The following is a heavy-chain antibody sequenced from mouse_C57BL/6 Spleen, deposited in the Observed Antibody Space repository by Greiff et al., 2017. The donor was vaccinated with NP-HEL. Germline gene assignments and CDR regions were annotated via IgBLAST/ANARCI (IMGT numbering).Heavy chain of an antibody. J-gene: IGHJ2*01. CDR1: GYTFTSYW. Sequence: VQLQQPGAELVMPGASVKLSCKASGYTFTSYWMHWVKQRPGQGLEWIGEIDPSDSYTNYNQKFKGKSTLTVDKSSSTAYMQLSSLTSEDSAVYYCARDYYGSSPYYFDYWGQGTTLTVSS. V-gene: IGHV1-69*01. D-gene: IGHD1-1*01. CDR2: IDPSDSYT. CDR3: ARDYYGSSPYYFDY.